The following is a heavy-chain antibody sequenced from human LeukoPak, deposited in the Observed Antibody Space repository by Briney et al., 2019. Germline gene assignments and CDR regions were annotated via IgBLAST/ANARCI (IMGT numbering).Heavy chain of an antibody. CDR1: GGSISSSSYY. Sequence: PSETLSLTCTGSGGSISSSSYYWGWTRQPPGKGLEWIGSIYYSGSTYYNPSLKSRVTISVDTSKNQFSLKLSSVTAADTAVYYCARHGYSSSWYPFNYYYGMDVWGQGTTVTVSS. J-gene: IGHJ6*02. CDR3: ARHGYSSSWYPFNYYYGMDV. V-gene: IGHV4-39*01. D-gene: IGHD6-13*01. CDR2: IYYSGST.